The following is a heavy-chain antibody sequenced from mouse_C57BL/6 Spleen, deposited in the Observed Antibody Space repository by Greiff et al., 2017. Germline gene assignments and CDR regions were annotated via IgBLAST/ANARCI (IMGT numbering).Heavy chain of an antibody. D-gene: IGHD1-1*01. Sequence: VQLQQPGAELVRPGSSVKLSCKASGYTFTSYWMHWVKQRPIQGLEWIGNIDPSDRETHYNQKFKDKATLTVDKSSSTAYMQRSSLTSEDSAVYYCARGGRSVAYWGQGTLVTVSA. J-gene: IGHJ3*01. CDR3: ARGGRSVAY. CDR2: IDPSDRET. V-gene: IGHV1-52*01. CDR1: GYTFTSYW.